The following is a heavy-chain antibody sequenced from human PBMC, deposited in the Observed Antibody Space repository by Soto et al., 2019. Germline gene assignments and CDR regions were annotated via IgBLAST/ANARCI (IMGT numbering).Heavy chain of an antibody. J-gene: IGHJ4*02. CDR2: ISGYNGKT. Sequence: VQLVQSGEEVKKPGASVKVSCKASGYTFMTYGINWVRQAPGQGLEWMGSISGYNGKTNYAQKVQDRVTMTIDTSTGTANMELRSLRYGDTAVYYCASGFIVWGVISIDYWGQGTLVTVSS. D-gene: IGHD3-10*01. CDR1: GYTFMTYG. CDR3: ASGFIVWGVISIDY. V-gene: IGHV1-18*04.